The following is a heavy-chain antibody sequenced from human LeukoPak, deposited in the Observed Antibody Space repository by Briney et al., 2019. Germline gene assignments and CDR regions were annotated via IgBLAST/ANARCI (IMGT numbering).Heavy chain of an antibody. CDR3: VKAVWEGYYYMDV. Sequence: GGSLRLSCAASGFTFSSYGMHWVRQAPGKGLEWVAVIPYDGSNKYYADSVKGRFTISRDNSKNTLYLQMNSLRAEDTAVYYCVKAVWEGYYYMDVWGKGTTVTVSS. J-gene: IGHJ6*03. CDR1: GFTFSSYG. V-gene: IGHV3-30*18. CDR2: IPYDGSNK. D-gene: IGHD1-26*01.